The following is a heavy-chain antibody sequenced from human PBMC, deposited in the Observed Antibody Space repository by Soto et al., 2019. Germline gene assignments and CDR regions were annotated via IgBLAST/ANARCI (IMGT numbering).Heavy chain of an antibody. CDR1: GGTFSSYA. D-gene: IGHD2-2*01. Sequence: SVKVSCKASGGTFSSYAISWVRQAPGQGLEWMGGIIPIFGTANYAQKFQGRVTITADKSTSTAYMELSSLRSEDTAVYYCARSNDIVVVPAAPYYYGMDVWGQGTTVTVSS. CDR3: ARSNDIVVVPAAPYYYGMDV. J-gene: IGHJ6*02. V-gene: IGHV1-69*06. CDR2: IIPIFGTA.